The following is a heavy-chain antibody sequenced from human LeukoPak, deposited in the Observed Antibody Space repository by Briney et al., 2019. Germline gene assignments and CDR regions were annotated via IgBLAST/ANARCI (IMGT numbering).Heavy chain of an antibody. D-gene: IGHD3-3*01. CDR2: ISAYNGNT. CDR3: ARFLGYDFWSGKPNYYYYYYMDV. CDR1: GYTFTSYG. Sequence: ASVKVSCKASGYTFTSYGISWVRQAPGQGLEWMGWISAYNGNTNYAQKLQGRVTMTTDTSTSTAYMELRSLRSDDTAVYYCARFLGYDFWSGKPNYYYYYYMDVWGKGTTVTVSS. V-gene: IGHV1-18*01. J-gene: IGHJ6*03.